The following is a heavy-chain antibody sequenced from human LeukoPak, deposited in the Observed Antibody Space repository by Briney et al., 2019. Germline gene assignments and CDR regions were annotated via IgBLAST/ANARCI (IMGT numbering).Heavy chain of an antibody. CDR3: AKDSSDDYPDY. CDR2: ILSDGSIK. V-gene: IGHV3-30*18. D-gene: IGHD4/OR15-4a*01. CDR1: GFTFSCHA. Sequence: GGSPRISCAASGFTFSCHAMYLGRRPPGKGLEWVAVILSDGSIKYYADSVKGRFTISRDNAKNTLYLQMQNVRTEDTSIYYCAKDSSDDYPDYWGQGTLATVSS. J-gene: IGHJ4*02.